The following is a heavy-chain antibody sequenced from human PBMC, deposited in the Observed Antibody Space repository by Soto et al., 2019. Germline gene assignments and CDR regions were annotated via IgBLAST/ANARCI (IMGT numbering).Heavy chain of an antibody. CDR1: GGSISSYY. CDR2: IYYSGST. J-gene: IGHJ5*02. CDR3: ARFGSYYAGWFDP. D-gene: IGHD1-26*01. Sequence: SETLSLTCTVSGGSISSYYWSWIRQPPGKGLEWIGYIYYSGSTNYNPSLKSRVTISVDTSKNQFSLKLSSVTAADTAVYYCARFGSYYAGWFDPWGQGTLVTVSS. V-gene: IGHV4-59*01.